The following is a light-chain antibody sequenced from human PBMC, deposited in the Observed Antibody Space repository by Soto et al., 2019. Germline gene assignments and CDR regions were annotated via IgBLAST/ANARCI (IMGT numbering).Light chain of an antibody. CDR2: DDN. Sequence: QSALTQPPSVSAAPGQKVTISCSGSSSNIGNKYVSWYQQLPGTAPKLLIYDDNKRPSGIPDRFSGSKSGTSATLGITGLQTGDEADYYCGTWDSSLSAGVFGGGTQLTVL. V-gene: IGLV1-51*01. CDR1: SSNIGNKY. CDR3: GTWDSSLSAGV. J-gene: IGLJ2*01.